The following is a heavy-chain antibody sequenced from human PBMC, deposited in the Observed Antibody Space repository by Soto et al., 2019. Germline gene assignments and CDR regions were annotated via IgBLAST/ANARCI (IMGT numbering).Heavy chain of an antibody. Sequence: SVKVSCKASGGTFSSYAIIWVRQAPGQGLEWMGGIIPIFGTANYAQKFQGRVTITADESTSTAYMELSSLRSEDTAVYYCARDGYSSSSEFYYYYGMDVWGQGNTVTVS. CDR2: IIPIFGTA. CDR3: ARDGYSSSSEFYYYYGMDV. J-gene: IGHJ6*02. D-gene: IGHD6-6*01. CDR1: GGTFSSYA. V-gene: IGHV1-69*13.